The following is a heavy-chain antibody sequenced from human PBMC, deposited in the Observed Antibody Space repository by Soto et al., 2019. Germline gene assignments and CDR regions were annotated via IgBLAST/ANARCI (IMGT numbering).Heavy chain of an antibody. CDR1: GGSISSYY. CDR3: ARGRDTAMLDY. D-gene: IGHD5-18*01. CDR2: IYYSGST. J-gene: IGHJ4*02. V-gene: IGHV4-59*01. Sequence: PSETLSLTCTVSGGSISSYYWSWIRQPPGKGLEWIGYIYYSGSTNYNPSLKSRVTISVDTSKNQFSLKLSSVTAADTAVYYCARGRDTAMLDYWGQGTLVTVSS.